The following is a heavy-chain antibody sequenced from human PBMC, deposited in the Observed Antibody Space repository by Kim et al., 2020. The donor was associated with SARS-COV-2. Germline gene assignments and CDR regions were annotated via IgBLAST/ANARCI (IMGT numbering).Heavy chain of an antibody. J-gene: IGHJ4*02. CDR2: INHSGST. D-gene: IGHD5-18*01. Sequence: SETLSLTCAVYGGSFSGYYWSWFRQPPGKGLEWIGEINHSGSTNYNPSLKSRVTISVDTSKNQFSLKLSSVTAADTAVYYCARWVVTAMVQRALYYFDYWGQGTLVTVSS. V-gene: IGHV4-34*01. CDR3: ARWVVTAMVQRALYYFDY. CDR1: GGSFSGYY.